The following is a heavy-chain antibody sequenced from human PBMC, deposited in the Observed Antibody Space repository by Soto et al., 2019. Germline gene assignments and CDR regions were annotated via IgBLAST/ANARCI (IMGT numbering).Heavy chain of an antibody. D-gene: IGHD1-1*01. CDR3: ARVRRNDASDYYGMDV. CDR1: GFSFSTST. CDR2: ISSGSTTI. V-gene: IGHV3-48*02. Sequence: GGSLRLSCAASGFSFSTSTMNWVRQAPGKGLEWVSYISSGSTTIYYADSVKGRFTISRDNGKNSLYLQMNSLRDEDTAVYYCARVRRNDASDYYGMDVWGQGTTVTVSS. J-gene: IGHJ6*02.